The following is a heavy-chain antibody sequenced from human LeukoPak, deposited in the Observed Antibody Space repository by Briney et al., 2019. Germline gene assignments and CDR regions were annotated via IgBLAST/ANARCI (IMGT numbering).Heavy chain of an antibody. Sequence: ASVKVSCKASGCTFTGYYMHWVRQAPGQGLEWMGRINPNSGGTNYAQKFQGRVTMTRDTSISTAYMELSRLRSDDTAVYYCARIQPGSGDFDYWGQGTLVTVSS. CDR3: ARIQPGSGDFDY. D-gene: IGHD5-18*01. CDR2: INPNSGGT. V-gene: IGHV1-2*06. CDR1: GCTFTGYY. J-gene: IGHJ4*02.